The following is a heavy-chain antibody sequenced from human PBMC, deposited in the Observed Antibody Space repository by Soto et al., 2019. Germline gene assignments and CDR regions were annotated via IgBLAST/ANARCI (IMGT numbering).Heavy chain of an antibody. CDR1: GGSFSGYY. J-gene: IGHJ4*02. Sequence: QVQLQQWGAGLLKPSETLSLTCAVYGGSFSGYYWTWIRQPPGTGLEWIGEINHSGSTNYNPSLKNRVTISVDTSKIPFSLKLTSVTAADTAVYYCARDKITGLFDYWGQGTLVTVSS. D-gene: IGHD2-8*02. CDR2: INHSGST. CDR3: ARDKITGLFDY. V-gene: IGHV4-34*01.